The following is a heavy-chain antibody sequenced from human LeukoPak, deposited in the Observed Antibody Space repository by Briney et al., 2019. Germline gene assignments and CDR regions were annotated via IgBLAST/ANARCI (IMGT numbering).Heavy chain of an antibody. J-gene: IGHJ4*02. CDR2: ISGSGGST. CDR3: AKDQNSGADLGRFEY. V-gene: IGHV3-23*01. D-gene: IGHD5-12*01. Sequence: PGGSLRLSCAASGFTFSSYAMSWVRQAPGKGLEWVSTISGSGGSTYYADSVKGRFTISRDNSKNTLYLQMNSLRAEDTAVYYCAKDQNSGADLGRFEYWGQGTLVTVSS. CDR1: GFTFSSYA.